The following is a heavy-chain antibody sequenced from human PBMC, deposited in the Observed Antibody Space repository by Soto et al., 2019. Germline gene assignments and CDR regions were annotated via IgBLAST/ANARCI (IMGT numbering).Heavy chain of an antibody. V-gene: IGHV2-5*01. CDR3: ARGIAARQAFAFDI. D-gene: IGHD6-6*01. CDR1: GFSVSTGGVG. CDR2: IYWSGDE. J-gene: IGHJ3*02. Sequence: SGPTLVNPTRTLTLTCSFSGFSVSTGGVGVGWIRQPPGKALEWLALIYWSGDEHYRPSLKSRLTITKDTSKNQVVLTMTNMDPVDTATYYCARGIAARQAFAFDIWGQGTMVTVSS.